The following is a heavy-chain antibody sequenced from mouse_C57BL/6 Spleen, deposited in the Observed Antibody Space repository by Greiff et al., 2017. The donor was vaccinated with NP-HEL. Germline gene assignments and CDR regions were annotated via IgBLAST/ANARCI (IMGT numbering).Heavy chain of an antibody. CDR2: INPNNGGT. Sequence: VQLKQSGPELVKPGASVKIPCKASGYTFTDYNMDWVKQSHGKSLEWIGDINPNNGGTNYNQKFKGKATLTVDKSSSTAYMELRSLTSEDTAVYYGARRPYYYGSSYDYAMGGWGQGATVTVAS. CDR3: ARRPYYYGSSYDYAMGG. D-gene: IGHD1-1*01. V-gene: IGHV1-18*01. CDR1: GYTFTDYN. J-gene: IGHJ4*01.